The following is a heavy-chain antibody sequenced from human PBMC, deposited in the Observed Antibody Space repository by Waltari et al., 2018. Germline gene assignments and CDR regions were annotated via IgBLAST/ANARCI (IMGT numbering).Heavy chain of an antibody. CDR2: IYRRDSDT. CDR1: GGSLTDYW. Sequence: EVQLVQSGAEVKKPGESLKISCQVSGGSLTDYWLAWVRRMPGKGLEWMGIIYRRDSDTRYSPSFQGRVTISVDKSIDTAYLEWSSLKASDTGIYYCAKPWNNGWYYSGMDVWGQGTSVTVSS. CDR3: AKPWNNGWYYSGMDV. J-gene: IGHJ6*02. D-gene: IGHD6-19*01. V-gene: IGHV5-51*01.